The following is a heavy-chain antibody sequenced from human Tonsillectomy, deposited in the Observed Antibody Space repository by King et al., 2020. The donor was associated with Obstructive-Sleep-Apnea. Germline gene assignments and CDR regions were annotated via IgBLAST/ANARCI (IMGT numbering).Heavy chain of an antibody. J-gene: IGHJ2*01. CDR1: GFTFRNYG. CDR3: AKDPRWELVDWYFDL. D-gene: IGHD1-26*01. V-gene: IGHV3-30*18. Sequence: VQLVESGGGVVQPGRSLRLSCAASGFTFRNYGMYWVRQAPGKGLEWVAVISYDGSEKYYADSVKGRFTISRDNSKNTLFLQMNSLRTEDTAVYYCAKDPRWELVDWYFDLWGRGSLVSVSS. CDR2: ISYDGSEK.